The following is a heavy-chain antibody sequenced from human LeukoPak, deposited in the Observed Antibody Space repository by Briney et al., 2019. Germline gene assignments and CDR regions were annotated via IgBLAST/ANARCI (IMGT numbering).Heavy chain of an antibody. CDR1: GLTVSSNY. J-gene: IGHJ4*02. D-gene: IGHD3-9*01. CDR2: TYSGGST. CDR3: ARDQRYYDILTGYYSVGYFDY. Sequence: GGSLRLSCAASGLTVSSNYMSWVGKAPGKGLEGVSVTYSGGSTYYADSVKGRFTISRDNSKNTLYLQMNSLRAEDTAVYYCARDQRYYDILTGYYSVGYFDYWGQGTLVTVSS. V-gene: IGHV3-53*01.